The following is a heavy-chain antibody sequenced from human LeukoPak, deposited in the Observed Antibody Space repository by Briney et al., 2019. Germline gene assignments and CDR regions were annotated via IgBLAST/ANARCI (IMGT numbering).Heavy chain of an antibody. CDR1: GYSFTSYC. CDR3: GMSGDRVPLQDDVFDV. CDR2: IYPGDSGP. J-gene: IGHJ3*01. D-gene: IGHD1-26*01. V-gene: IGHV5-51*01. Sequence: ESLKISCKVSGYSFTSYCIGWVRQMPGKGLEWMGTIYPGDSGPTYSPSFQGQVTISVDKSINTAYLQWSSLQASDTAVYYCGMSGDRVPLQDDVFDVWGQGTVVTVST.